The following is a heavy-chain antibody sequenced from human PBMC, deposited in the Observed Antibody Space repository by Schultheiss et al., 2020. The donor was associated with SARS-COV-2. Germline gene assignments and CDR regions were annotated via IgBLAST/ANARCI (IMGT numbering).Heavy chain of an antibody. CDR1: GFSFSHHA. CDR3: AREEGYCAGGRCYSNYYYYGMDV. V-gene: IGHV3-30*03. CDR2: ISDDGSHK. D-gene: IGHD2-15*01. J-gene: IGHJ6*02. Sequence: GGSLRLSCVASGFSFSHHAIHWVRQAPGKGPEWVAVISDDGSHKYYSDSVKGRFTVSRDNSRNTLYLEMNSLRVADTAVYYCAREEGYCAGGRCYSNYYYYGMDVWGQGTTVTVSS.